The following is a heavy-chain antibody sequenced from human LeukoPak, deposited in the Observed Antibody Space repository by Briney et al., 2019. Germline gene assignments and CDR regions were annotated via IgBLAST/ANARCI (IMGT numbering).Heavy chain of an antibody. D-gene: IGHD4-17*01. CDR1: GGSFSGYY. Sequence: SETLSLTCAVYGGSFSGYYWSWIRQPPGKGLEWIGYIYYSGSANYNPSLKSRVTISVDTSKNQFSLKLSSVTAADTAVYYCARVDYGDVLNYWGQGTLVTVSS. V-gene: IGHV4-59*01. CDR3: ARVDYGDVLNY. CDR2: IYYSGSA. J-gene: IGHJ4*02.